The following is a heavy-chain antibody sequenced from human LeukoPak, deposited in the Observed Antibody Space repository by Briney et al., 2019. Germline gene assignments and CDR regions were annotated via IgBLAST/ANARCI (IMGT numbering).Heavy chain of an antibody. CDR3: ARAGYFDY. CDR1: GGTFSSYA. D-gene: IGHD3-10*01. Sequence: ASVKVSCKASGGTFSSYAISWVRQAPGQGLEWMGRIIPILGIANYAQKLQGRVTMTTDTSTSTAYMELRSLRSDDTAVYYCARAGYFDYWGQGTLVTVSS. J-gene: IGHJ4*02. V-gene: IGHV1-69*04. CDR2: IIPILGIA.